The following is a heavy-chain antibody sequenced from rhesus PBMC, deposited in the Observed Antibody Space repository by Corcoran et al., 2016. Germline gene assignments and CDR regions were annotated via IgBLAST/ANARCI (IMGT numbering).Heavy chain of an antibody. D-gene: IGHD4-23*01. J-gene: IGHJ4*01. CDR3: ARREVTTGVGDY. CDR2: NGGSSGST. CDR1: GGSISSNY. V-gene: IGHV4-165*01. Sequence: QVQLQESGPELVKPSETLSLTCAVSGGSISSNYWSWIRQHPWKGLEWIGYNGGSSGSTNYNPSLNSRVTISTDTSKNQFSLKLSAVTAADTAVYYWARREVTTGVGDYWGQGVLVTVSS.